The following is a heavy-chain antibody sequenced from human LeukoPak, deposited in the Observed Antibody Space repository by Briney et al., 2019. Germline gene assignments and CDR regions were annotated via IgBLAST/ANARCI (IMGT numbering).Heavy chain of an antibody. CDR2: IIPILGIA. CDR1: GGTFSSYA. J-gene: IGHJ4*02. D-gene: IGHD3-22*01. CDR3: AIDPSSSRIVVGENYFDY. V-gene: IGHV1-69*04. Sequence: GASVKVSCKASGGTFSSYAISWVRQAPGQGLEWMGRIIPILGIANYAQKFQGRVTITADKSTSTAYMELSSLRSEDTAVYYCAIDPSSSRIVVGENYFDYWGQGTLVTVSS.